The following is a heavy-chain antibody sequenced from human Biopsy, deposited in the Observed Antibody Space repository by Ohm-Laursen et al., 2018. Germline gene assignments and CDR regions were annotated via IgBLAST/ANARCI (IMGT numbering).Heavy chain of an antibody. J-gene: IGHJ5*01. CDR2: IYGDGRT. D-gene: IGHD5-18*01. CDR1: GFSVNDNY. CDR3: ARGGIVSVHSYGRMGLFYFDS. V-gene: IGHV3-53*01. Sequence: GSLRLSCAASGFSVNDNYMSWVRQAPGKGLEWVSFIYGDGRTFYAGSVKDRSTLSRDTSNNLMFLQMDSLRADDTAVYYCARGGIVSVHSYGRMGLFYFDSWGQGILVTVAS.